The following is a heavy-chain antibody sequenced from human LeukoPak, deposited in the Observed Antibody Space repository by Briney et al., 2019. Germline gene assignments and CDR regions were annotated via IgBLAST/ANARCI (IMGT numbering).Heavy chain of an antibody. CDR3: AASLGGAFDI. CDR2: IYYSGST. V-gene: IGHV4-59*01. D-gene: IGHD3-16*01. J-gene: IGHJ3*02. CDR1: GGPISSYY. Sequence: SETLSLTCTVSGGPISSYYWSWIRQPPGKGLEWIGYIYYSGSTNYNPSLKSRVTISVDTSKNQFSLKLSSVTAADTAVYYCAASLGGAFDIWGQGTMVTVSS.